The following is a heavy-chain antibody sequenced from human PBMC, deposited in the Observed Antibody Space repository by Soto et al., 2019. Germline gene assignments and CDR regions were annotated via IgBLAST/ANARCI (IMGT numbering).Heavy chain of an antibody. CDR1: GFTFSDYS. D-gene: IGHD3-22*01. Sequence: GGSLRLSCAASGFTFSDYSMTWVRQAPGRGLEWLSYIRGIGSDTYYADSVKGRFTISRDNSKNTLYLQMNSLRAEGTAVYYCARDMYYYDSSGQDAFDIWGQGTMVTVSS. CDR2: IRGIGSDT. V-gene: IGHV3-21*05. J-gene: IGHJ3*02. CDR3: ARDMYYYDSSGQDAFDI.